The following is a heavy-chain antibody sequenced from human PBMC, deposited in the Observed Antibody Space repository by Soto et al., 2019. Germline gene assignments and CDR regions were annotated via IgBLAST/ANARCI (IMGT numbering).Heavy chain of an antibody. CDR3: ARELEVGWNWFDP. D-gene: IGHD2-15*01. Sequence: GGSLRLSCAASGFTFSSYGMHWVRQAPGKGLEWVAVIWYDGSNKYYADSVKGRFTISRDNSKNTLYLQMNSLRAEDTAVYYCARELEVGWNWFDPWGQGTLVTVSS. J-gene: IGHJ5*02. V-gene: IGHV3-33*01. CDR2: IWYDGSNK. CDR1: GFTFSSYG.